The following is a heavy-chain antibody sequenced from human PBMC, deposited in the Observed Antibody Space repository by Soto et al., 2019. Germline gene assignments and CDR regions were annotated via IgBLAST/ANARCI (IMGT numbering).Heavy chain of an antibody. CDR1: GFSLSSREMA. CDR2: VYWDDGA. V-gene: IGHV2-5*02. J-gene: IGHJ3*01. Sequence: QITLKESGPTLVNPTQTLTLTCTFSGFSLSSREMAVGWIRQPPGKALEWLTLVYWDDGAPYRPSESNRRTSRKDTSKNQVVLMMTNMDRGDTGRDVWAHFNASVRSPIEAFDVWGQGTTVTVSS. CDR3: AHFNASVRSPIEAFDV. D-gene: IGHD3-10*02.